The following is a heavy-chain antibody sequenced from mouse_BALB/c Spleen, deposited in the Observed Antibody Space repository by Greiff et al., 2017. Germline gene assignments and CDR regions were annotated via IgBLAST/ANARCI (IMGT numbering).Heavy chain of an antibody. V-gene: IGHV1S135*01. D-gene: IGHD2-1*01. CDR1: GYSFTSYY. CDR3: ARYGNYGVDYAMDY. J-gene: IGHJ4*01. CDR2: IDPFNGGT. Sequence: VQLQQSGPELMKPGASVKISCKASGYSFTSYYMHWVKQSHGKSLEWIGYIDPFNGGTSYNQKFKGKATLTVDKSSSTAYMHLSSLTSEDSAVYYCARYGNYGVDYAMDYWGQGTSVTVSS.